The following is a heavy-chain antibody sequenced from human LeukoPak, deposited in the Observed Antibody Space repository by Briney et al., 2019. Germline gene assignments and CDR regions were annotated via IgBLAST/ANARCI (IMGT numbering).Heavy chain of an antibody. CDR1: GFTFSSSA. CDR3: ARLMYYYGSGSYLY. CDR2: ITTSGGST. D-gene: IGHD3-10*01. V-gene: IGHV3-23*01. Sequence: GGSLSLSCAASGFTFSSSAMIWVRQAPGKGLEWVSTITTSGGSTSFADSVKGRFTISRDNAKNSLYLQMNSLRAEDTAVYYCARLMYYYGSGSYLYWGQGTLVTVSS. J-gene: IGHJ4*02.